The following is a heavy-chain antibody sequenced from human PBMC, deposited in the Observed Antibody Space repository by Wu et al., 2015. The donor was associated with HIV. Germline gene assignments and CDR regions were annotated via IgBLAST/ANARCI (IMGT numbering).Heavy chain of an antibody. J-gene: IGHJ4*02. CDR2: INPTDGST. CDR1: GYTFTMFY. V-gene: IGHV1-46*01. Sequence: QVQLVQSGPEVKKPGASVRFSCKASGYTFTMFYMHWVRQAPGQGLEWVGIINPTDGSTTYAQSLQGRVTITRDTSTSTVYMDLSSLRSEDTAIYYCARDRGVVYSSGWYPYYFDHWGQGSLVAVSS. D-gene: IGHD6-19*01. CDR3: ARDRGVVYSSGWYPYYFDH.